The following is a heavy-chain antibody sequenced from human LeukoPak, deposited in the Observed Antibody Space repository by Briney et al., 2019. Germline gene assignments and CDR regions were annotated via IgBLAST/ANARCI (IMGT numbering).Heavy chain of an antibody. Sequence: ASVKVSCKASGYTFTGYYMHWVRQAPGQGLEWMGGIIPIFGTANYAQKFQGRVTITADESTSTAYMELSSLRSEDTAVYYCARRDSYGRFDPWGQGTLVTVSS. V-gene: IGHV1-69*13. J-gene: IGHJ5*02. D-gene: IGHD5-18*01. CDR1: GYTFTGYY. CDR3: ARRDSYGRFDP. CDR2: IIPIFGTA.